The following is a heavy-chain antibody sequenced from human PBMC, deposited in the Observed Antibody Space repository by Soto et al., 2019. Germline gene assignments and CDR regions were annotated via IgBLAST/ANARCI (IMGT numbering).Heavy chain of an antibody. CDR1: GYTFTNYW. CDR3: AASNFYYGMDV. CDR2: IYPGDSDT. V-gene: IGHV5-51*01. J-gene: IGHJ6*02. Sequence: PGESLKISCKGSGYTFTNYWIGWVRQMPGKGPEWMGIIYPGDSDTKYNPSFQGQVTISADTSITTTYLQWSSLKASDTAIYYCAASNFYYGMDVRGQGTTVTSP.